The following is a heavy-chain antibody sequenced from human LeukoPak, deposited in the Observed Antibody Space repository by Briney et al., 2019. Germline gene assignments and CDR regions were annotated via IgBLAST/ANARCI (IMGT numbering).Heavy chain of an antibody. CDR1: GFTFNIYA. V-gene: IGHV3-23*01. CDR3: VKDEGFTQSHYFDY. CDR2: ITGSGDST. J-gene: IGHJ4*02. Sequence: RAGGSLRLSCVASGFTFNIYAMNWVRQAPGKGLEWVSIITGSGDSTHYADSVKGRFTISRDSSSNTVYLQMNSLRAEDTAVYYCVKDEGFTQSHYFDYWGQGTLVTVSS. D-gene: IGHD5-24*01.